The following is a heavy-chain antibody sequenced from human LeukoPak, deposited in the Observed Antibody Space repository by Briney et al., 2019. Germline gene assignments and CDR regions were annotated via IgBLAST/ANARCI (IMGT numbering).Heavy chain of an antibody. D-gene: IGHD2-15*01. CDR3: ARAGRRYCSGGSCLDFDY. Sequence: GGSLRLSCAASGFTFSSYSMNWVRQAPGKGLEWVSYISSSSSTIYYADSVKGRFTISRDNAKSSLYLQMNSLRAEDTAVYYCARAGRRYCSGGSCLDFDYWGQGTLVTVSS. V-gene: IGHV3-48*01. CDR2: ISSSSSTI. CDR1: GFTFSSYS. J-gene: IGHJ4*02.